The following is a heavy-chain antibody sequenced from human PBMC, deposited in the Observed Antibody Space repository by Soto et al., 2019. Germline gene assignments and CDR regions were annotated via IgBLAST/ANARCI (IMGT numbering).Heavy chain of an antibody. Sequence: EVQLVESGGGLVKPGGSLRLSCAASGFTFSSYSMNWIRQAPGKGLEWVSSISSGSGYIYYADSVKGRFTISRDNAKNSLYLQLNSLRAEDTAVYYCARAGLRFLEWLTVWGQGTLVTVSS. CDR1: GFTFSSYS. CDR2: ISSGSGYI. V-gene: IGHV3-21*01. D-gene: IGHD3-3*01. J-gene: IGHJ4*02. CDR3: ARAGLRFLEWLTV.